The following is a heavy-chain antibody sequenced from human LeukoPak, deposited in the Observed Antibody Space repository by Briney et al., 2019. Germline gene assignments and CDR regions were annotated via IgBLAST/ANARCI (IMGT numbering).Heavy chain of an antibody. Sequence: ASVKVSCKASGYTFTGYYMHWVRQAPGQGLGWMGWINPNSGGTNYAQKFQGRVTMTRDTSTSTAYMELSRLRSDDTAVYYCARDPESTTVTGDYWGQGTLVTVSS. V-gene: IGHV1-2*02. CDR2: INPNSGGT. CDR1: GYTFTGYY. CDR3: ARDPESTTVTGDY. D-gene: IGHD4-11*01. J-gene: IGHJ4*02.